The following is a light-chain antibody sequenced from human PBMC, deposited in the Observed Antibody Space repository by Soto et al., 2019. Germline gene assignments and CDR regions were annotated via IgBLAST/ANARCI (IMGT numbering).Light chain of an antibody. CDR3: QQRANWPLT. Sequence: IVLTQSPATLSLSPGERATLSCRASPSVGDYLAWYQQKPGQPPRLLIYDVSNRASGIPARFTGSGSGTDFSLTISGLEPDDFAVYYCQQRANWPLTFGGGTKVDIK. CDR2: DVS. J-gene: IGKJ4*01. CDR1: PSVGDY. V-gene: IGKV3-11*01.